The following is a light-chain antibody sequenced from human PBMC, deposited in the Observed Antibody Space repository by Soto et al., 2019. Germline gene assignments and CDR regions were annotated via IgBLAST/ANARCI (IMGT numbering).Light chain of an antibody. J-gene: IGLJ3*02. Sequence: QSALTQPPSASGSPGQSVTISCTGTSSDVGGYKYVSWYQQHPGKAPKLMIYEVSNRPSGVPDRFSGSKSGNTASLTVSGLQAEDEADYYCSSYAGSNNFVFGGGTKVTVL. CDR1: SSDVGGYKY. V-gene: IGLV2-8*01. CDR3: SSYAGSNNFV. CDR2: EVS.